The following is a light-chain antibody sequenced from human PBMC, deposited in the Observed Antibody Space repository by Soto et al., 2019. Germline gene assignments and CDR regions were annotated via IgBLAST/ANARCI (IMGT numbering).Light chain of an antibody. CDR3: MQALQAPFT. J-gene: IGKJ3*01. Sequence: EIVMTQSRLSLPVTPGEPASISCRSSQSLLHSTGYNYFHWYLQKPGQSPQLLIYLGSDRASGVPDRFSGSGSGTDFTLTISRVEAEDVGVYYCMQALQAPFTFGPGTKVDIK. CDR2: LGS. V-gene: IGKV2-28*01. CDR1: QSLLHSTGYNY.